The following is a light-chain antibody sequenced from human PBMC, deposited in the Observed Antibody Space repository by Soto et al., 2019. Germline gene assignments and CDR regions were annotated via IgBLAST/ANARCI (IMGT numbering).Light chain of an antibody. Sequence: QSVLTQPASVSGSPGQSITISCTGTSSDVGGYNYVSWYQQYPGKAPKIMIFDVRNRPSGVSDRFSGFKSGNTASLTISGLQAEDEADYYCSSYTGSGTDVFGTGTKLTVL. CDR1: SSDVGGYNY. V-gene: IGLV2-14*01. J-gene: IGLJ1*01. CDR3: SSYTGSGTDV. CDR2: DVR.